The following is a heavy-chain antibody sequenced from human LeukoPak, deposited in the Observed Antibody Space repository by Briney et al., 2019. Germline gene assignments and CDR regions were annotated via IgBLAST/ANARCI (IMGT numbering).Heavy chain of an antibody. J-gene: IGHJ4*02. D-gene: IGHD3-22*01. V-gene: IGHV3-23*01. CDR2: ISGSGGST. CDR3: AKDEDSSGYYLLSFDY. Sequence: GGSLRLSCAAFGFTFSSYAMRWVRQAPGKGLEWVSAISGSGGSTYYADSVKGRFTISRDNSKNTLYLQMNSLRAEDTAVYYCAKDEDSSGYYLLSFDYWGQGTLVTVSS. CDR1: GFTFSSYA.